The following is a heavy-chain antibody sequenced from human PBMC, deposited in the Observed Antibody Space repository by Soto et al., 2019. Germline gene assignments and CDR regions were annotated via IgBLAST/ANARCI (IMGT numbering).Heavy chain of an antibody. D-gene: IGHD5-12*01. Sequence: PGGSLRLSCAASGFTFSSYAMHWVRQAPGKGLEWVAVISYDGSNKYYADSVKGRFTISRDNSKNTLYLQMNSLRAEDTAVYYCARDYYRFNSGYGFSMDVWGKGTRVTVSS. CDR1: GFTFSSYA. J-gene: IGHJ6*04. V-gene: IGHV3-30-3*01. CDR2: ISYDGSNK. CDR3: ARDYYRFNSGYGFSMDV.